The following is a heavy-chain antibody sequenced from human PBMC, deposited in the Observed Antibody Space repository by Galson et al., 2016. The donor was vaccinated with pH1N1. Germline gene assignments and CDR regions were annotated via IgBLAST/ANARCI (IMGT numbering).Heavy chain of an antibody. D-gene: IGHD6-19*01. V-gene: IGHV3-43*01. CDR2: ITWDGTT. CDR3: GKGLGPKWWLVDY. J-gene: IGHJ4*02. CDR1: GFTFDDYT. Sequence: SLRLSCAAPGFTFDDYTMHWVRQAPGKGLEWVSLITWDGTTLYADSMRGRFTISRDNSKNSLYLQMNSLGTEDTAFYYCGKGLGPKWWLVDYWGQGTLVTVSS.